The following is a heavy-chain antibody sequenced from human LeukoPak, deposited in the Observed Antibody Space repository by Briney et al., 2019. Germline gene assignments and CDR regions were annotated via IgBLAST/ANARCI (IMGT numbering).Heavy chain of an antibody. J-gene: IGHJ4*02. Sequence: PGGSLRLSCAASGFTFTNYGMSWVRQAPGKGLEWVSAVSGTGGSTYYADSVKGRFTISRDNSKNTLYLQMNSLRAEDTAVYYCATGYSSTSCSMDSFDYWGQGTLVTVSS. CDR3: ATGYSSTSCSMDSFDY. D-gene: IGHD2-2*01. V-gene: IGHV3-23*01. CDR1: GFTFTNYG. CDR2: VSGTGGST.